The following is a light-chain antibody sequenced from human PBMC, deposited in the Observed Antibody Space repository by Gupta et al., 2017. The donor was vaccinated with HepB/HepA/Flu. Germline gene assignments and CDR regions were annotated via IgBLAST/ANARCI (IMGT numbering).Light chain of an antibody. V-gene: IGLV1-44*01. CDR2: NNN. CDR3: AAWDDSLIFYV. Sequence: QSVLPQPRSASWDTRQRASNSCSASSSNIGNHPVNWHRQLQGTAPKLLIYNNNHRPSGVPDRFSGSKSGTSASLAISGLQSEDEADFYCAAWDDSLIFYVFGTGTKVTVL. CDR1: SSNIGNHP. J-gene: IGLJ1*01.